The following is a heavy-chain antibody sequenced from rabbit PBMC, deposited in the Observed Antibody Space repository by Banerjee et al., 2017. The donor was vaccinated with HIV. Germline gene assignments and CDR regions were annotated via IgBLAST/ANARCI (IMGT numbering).Heavy chain of an antibody. Sequence: QQLEESGGGLVKPGASLTPTCKASGIDFSSGYDMCWVRQAPGKGLEWIACIYTGDGSTYYASWAKGRFTVSKTSSTVDLQMTSLTAADTATYFCGCGDNGLIRLDLWGPGTLVTVS. CDR2: IYTGDGST. CDR1: GIDFSSGYD. CDR3: GCGDNGLIRLDL. J-gene: IGHJ3*01. V-gene: IGHV1S40*01. D-gene: IGHD2-1*01.